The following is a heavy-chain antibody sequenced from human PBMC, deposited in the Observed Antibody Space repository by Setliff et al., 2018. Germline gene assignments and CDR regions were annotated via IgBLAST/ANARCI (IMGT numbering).Heavy chain of an antibody. CDR2: IDHSGGT. CDR3: ARGRMRGSCSGPSCTYDPFDI. Sequence: SETLSLTCTVSGGSLSSFYWSWIRQSPGRGLDWIGYIDHSGGTSYNPSFESRVAISADRSNHQVFLKLTSVTAADTAVYYCARGRMRGSCSGPSCTYDPFDIWGQGTPVTVSS. CDR1: GGSLSSFY. J-gene: IGHJ3*02. V-gene: IGHV4-59*01. D-gene: IGHD2-2*01.